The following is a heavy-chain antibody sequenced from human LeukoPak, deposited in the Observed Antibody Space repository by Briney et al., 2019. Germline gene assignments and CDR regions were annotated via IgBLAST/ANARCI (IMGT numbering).Heavy chain of an antibody. Sequence: TLSLTCTVSRGSISRGDYYWSWIRQAPGRGLEWIGYIYYSGSTYYTPSLKSRVTISVDTSKNQFSLKLSSVTAGDTAVDTGAKFRAKGWFGECYWFDPLGQGTLVTVSS. CDR3: AKFRAKGWFGECYWFDP. CDR2: IYYSGST. J-gene: IGHJ5*02. V-gene: IGHV4-30-4*08. CDR1: RGSISRGDYY. D-gene: IGHD3-10*01.